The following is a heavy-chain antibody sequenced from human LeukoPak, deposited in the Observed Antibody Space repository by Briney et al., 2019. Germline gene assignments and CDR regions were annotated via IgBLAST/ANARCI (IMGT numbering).Heavy chain of an antibody. CDR3: AKDGGITMVRGVISPSYYFDY. V-gene: IGHV3-23*01. Sequence: GGSLRLSCAASGFTFSSYAMSWVRQAPGKGLEWVSAISGSGGSTYYADSVKGRFTISRDNSKNTLYLQMNSLRAEDTAVYYCAKDGGITMVRGVISPSYYFDYWGQGTLVTVSS. CDR2: ISGSGGST. D-gene: IGHD3-10*01. CDR1: GFTFSSYA. J-gene: IGHJ4*02.